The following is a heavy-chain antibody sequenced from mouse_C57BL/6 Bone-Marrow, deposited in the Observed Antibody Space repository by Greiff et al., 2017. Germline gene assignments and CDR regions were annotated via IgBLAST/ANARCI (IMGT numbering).Heavy chain of an antibody. CDR1: GFTFSSYA. CDR3: TKYRISAMDY. J-gene: IGHJ4*01. V-gene: IGHV5-9-1*02. CDR2: ISSGGDYI. Sequence: EVKLMESGEGLVKPGGSLKLSCAASGFTFSSYAMSWVRQTPEKRLEWVAYISSGGDYIYYADTVKGRFTISRDNARNTLYLQMSSRKSEDTAMYYCTKYRISAMDYWGQGTSVTVSS. D-gene: IGHD2-10*02.